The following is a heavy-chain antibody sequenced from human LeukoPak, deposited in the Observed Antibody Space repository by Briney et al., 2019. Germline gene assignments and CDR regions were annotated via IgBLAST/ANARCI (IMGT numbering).Heavy chain of an antibody. Sequence: GGSLRLSCAASGFTFSTYSMNWVRQAPGKGLEWVSSISSYSNYINYADSVKGRFTISRDNAKDSLYLQMNSLRAEDTAVYYCARGSGGPPQVLDYWGQGTLVTVSS. CDR3: ARGSGGPPQVLDY. V-gene: IGHV3-21*01. J-gene: IGHJ4*02. CDR2: ISSYSNYI. D-gene: IGHD3-3*01. CDR1: GFTFSTYS.